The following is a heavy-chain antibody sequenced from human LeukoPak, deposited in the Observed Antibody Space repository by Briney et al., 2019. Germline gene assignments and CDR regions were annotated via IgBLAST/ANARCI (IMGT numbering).Heavy chain of an antibody. CDR2: FDPEDGET. J-gene: IGHJ5*02. CDR3: ATRWELLEWFDP. Sequence: ASVKVPCKVSGYTLTELSMHWVRQAPGKGLEWMGGFDPEDGETIYAQKFQGRVTMTEDTSTDTAYMELSSLRSEDTAVYYCATRWELLEWFDPWGQGTLVTVSS. V-gene: IGHV1-24*01. CDR1: GYTLTELS. D-gene: IGHD1-26*01.